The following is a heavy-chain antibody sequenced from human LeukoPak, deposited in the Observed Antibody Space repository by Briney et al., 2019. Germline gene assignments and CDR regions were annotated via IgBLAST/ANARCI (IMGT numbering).Heavy chain of an antibody. CDR3: ARDLAYGSGQNWFDP. D-gene: IGHD3-10*01. CDR1: GYTFTGYY. CDR2: INPNSGGT. V-gene: IGHV1-2*02. J-gene: IGHJ5*02. Sequence: ASVKVSCKASGYTFTGYYMHWVRQAPGQGLEWMGWINPNSGGTNYAQKFQGRVTMTRDTSISTAYMELSRLRSDDTAVYYCARDLAYGSGQNWFDPWGQGILVTVSS.